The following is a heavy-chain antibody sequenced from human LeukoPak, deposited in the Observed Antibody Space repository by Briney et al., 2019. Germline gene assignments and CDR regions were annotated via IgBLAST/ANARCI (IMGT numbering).Heavy chain of an antibody. CDR2: IRYDGSDK. J-gene: IGHJ3*02. Sequence: GGSLRLSCAASGFTFSKYGMHWVRQAPGKGLEWVAFIRYDGSDKYYADSVKGRFTISRDNSNNTLYPQVNSLRAEDTAVYYCAKDREGGSYPGAFDIWGQGTMVTVSS. V-gene: IGHV3-30*02. D-gene: IGHD3-16*01. CDR3: AKDREGGSYPGAFDI. CDR1: GFTFSKYG.